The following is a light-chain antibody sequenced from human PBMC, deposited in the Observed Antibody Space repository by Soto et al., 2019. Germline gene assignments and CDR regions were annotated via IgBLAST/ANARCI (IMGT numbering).Light chain of an antibody. Sequence: QSALTQPASVSGSPGQSITISCTGTSSDVGGYDYVSWYQQHPHKAPKLMIYDVSNRSSGVSNRFSGSKSGNTASLTISGLQAEDEADYYCSSYTSTSTRVFGTGTKLTVL. V-gene: IGLV2-14*01. J-gene: IGLJ1*01. CDR2: DVS. CDR3: SSYTSTSTRV. CDR1: SSDVGGYDY.